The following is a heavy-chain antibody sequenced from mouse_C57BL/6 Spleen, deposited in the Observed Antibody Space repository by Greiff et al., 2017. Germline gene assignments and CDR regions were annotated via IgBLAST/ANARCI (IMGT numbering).Heavy chain of an antibody. J-gene: IGHJ1*03. CDR3: VSRDYYGSSYERYFDV. Sequence: DVMLVESGGGLVQPKGSLKLSCAASGFSFNTYAMNWVRQAPGKGLEWVARIRSKSNNYATYYADSVKDRFTISRDDSESMLYLQMNNLKTEDTAMYYCVSRDYYGSSYERYFDVWGTGTTVTVSS. CDR2: IRSKSNNYAT. CDR1: GFSFNTYA. D-gene: IGHD1-1*01. V-gene: IGHV10-1*01.